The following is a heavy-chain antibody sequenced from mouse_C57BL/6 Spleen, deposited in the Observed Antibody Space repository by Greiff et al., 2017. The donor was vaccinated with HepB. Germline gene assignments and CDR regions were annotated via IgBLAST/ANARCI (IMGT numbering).Heavy chain of an antibody. CDR3: TGGDGAMDY. Sequence: EVKLVESGGGLVQPGGSMKLSCVASGFTFSNYWMNWVRQSPEKGLEWVAQIRLKSDNYATHYAESVKGRFTISRDDSKSSVYLQMNNLRAEDTGIYYCTGGDGAMDYWGQGTSVTVSS. V-gene: IGHV6-3*01. CDR2: IRLKSDNYAT. D-gene: IGHD3-3*01. J-gene: IGHJ4*01. CDR1: GFTFSNYW.